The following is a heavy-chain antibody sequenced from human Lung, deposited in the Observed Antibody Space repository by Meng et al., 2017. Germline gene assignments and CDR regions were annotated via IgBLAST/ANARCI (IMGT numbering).Heavy chain of an antibody. D-gene: IGHD1-26*01. CDR2: IFHSGST. J-gene: IGHJ4*02. V-gene: IGHV4-4*02. CDR1: GGSITSSTW. Sequence: GHLQESGPGLVKPSGTLALTCAVSGGSITSSTWWSWVRQTPGKGLEWFGEIFHSGSTNYNPPLESRVTISVDKSKNQFSLKVYSVTAADTATYYCARFDISSSGRGDYWGQGILVTVSS. CDR3: ARFDISSSGRGDY.